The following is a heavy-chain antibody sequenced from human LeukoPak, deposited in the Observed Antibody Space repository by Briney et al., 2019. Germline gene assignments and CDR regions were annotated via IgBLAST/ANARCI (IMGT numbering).Heavy chain of an antibody. CDR2: IKSKTDGRTT. Sequence: GGSLRLSCAASGFTFSNAWMSWVRQAPGKGLEWVGRIKSKTDGRTTDYAAPVKGRFTISRDDSKNTLYLQMNSLKTEDTAVYYCTTDRYYYDSSGYTDDPFDYWGQGTLVTVSS. CDR3: TTDRYYYDSSGYTDDPFDY. CDR1: GFTFSNAW. V-gene: IGHV3-15*01. D-gene: IGHD3-22*01. J-gene: IGHJ4*02.